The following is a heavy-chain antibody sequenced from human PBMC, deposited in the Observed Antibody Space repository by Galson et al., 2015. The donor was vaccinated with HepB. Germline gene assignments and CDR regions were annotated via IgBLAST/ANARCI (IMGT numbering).Heavy chain of an antibody. Sequence: SVKVSCKASGGTFSSYAISWVRQAPGQGLERMGGIIPIFGTANYAQKFQGRVTITADESTSTAYMELSSLRSEDTAVYYCARGWAGLGAPFDYWGQGTLVTVSS. CDR2: IIPIFGTA. V-gene: IGHV1-69*13. J-gene: IGHJ4*02. D-gene: IGHD6-6*01. CDR1: GGTFSSYA. CDR3: ARGWAGLGAPFDY.